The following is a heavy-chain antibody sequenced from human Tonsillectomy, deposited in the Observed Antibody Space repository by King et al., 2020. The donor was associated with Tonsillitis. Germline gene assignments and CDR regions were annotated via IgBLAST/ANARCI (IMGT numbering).Heavy chain of an antibody. CDR2: ISSSSSYI. V-gene: IGHV3-21*01. D-gene: IGHD6-6*01. Sequence: DVQLVESGGGLVKPGGSLRLSCAASGFTFSSYSMNWVRQAPGKGLEWGSSISSSSSYIYYADSVKGRFTISRDNAKNSLYLQMNSLRAEDTAVYYCARGEPRIAARHITFDPWGQGTLVTVSS. J-gene: IGHJ5*02. CDR3: ARGEPRIAARHITFDP. CDR1: GFTFSSYS.